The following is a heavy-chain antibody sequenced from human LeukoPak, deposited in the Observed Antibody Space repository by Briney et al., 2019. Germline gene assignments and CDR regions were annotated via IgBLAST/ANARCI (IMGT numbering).Heavy chain of an antibody. D-gene: IGHD2-15*01. V-gene: IGHV3-64D*09. Sequence: GGSLRLSCSASGFTFSNYAMHWVRQAPGKGLEYISAISTNGGSTYYADSVKGRFTISRDNSKNTLYLRMSSLRAEDTAVYYCVKVNRYCSGGSCYSAYYYGMDVWGQGTTVTVFS. CDR2: ISTNGGST. CDR1: GFTFSNYA. CDR3: VKVNRYCSGGSCYSAYYYGMDV. J-gene: IGHJ6*02.